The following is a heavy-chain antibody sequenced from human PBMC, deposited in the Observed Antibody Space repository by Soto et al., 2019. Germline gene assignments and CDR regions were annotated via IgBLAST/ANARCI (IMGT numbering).Heavy chain of an antibody. CDR1: GFTFSNAW. J-gene: IGHJ4*02. V-gene: IGHV3-15*01. D-gene: IGHD1-1*01. CDR3: TTESTYNWNDYFDY. CDR2: IKSKTDGGTT. Sequence: GGSLRLSCAASGFTFSNAWMSWVRQAPGKGLEWVGSIKSKTDGGTTDYAAPVKGRFTISRDDSKNTLYLQMNSLKTEDTAVYYCTTESTYNWNDYFDYWGQGTLVTVSS.